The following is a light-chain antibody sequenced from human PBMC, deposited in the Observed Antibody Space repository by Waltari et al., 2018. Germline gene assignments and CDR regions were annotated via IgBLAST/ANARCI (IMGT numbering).Light chain of an antibody. CDR3: ATWDDNLNGVF. CDR1: TAHIGGNP. CDR2: SSS. J-gene: IGLJ2*01. Sequence: QSVLTQPPSVSGTPGQRVTVPCSGSTAHIGGNPVSWYQNVPGKAPKLVIQSSSERHSGVPDRFSASKSATSASLVISGLQSEDEADYYCATWDDNLNGVFFGGGTRLTVL. V-gene: IGLV1-44*01.